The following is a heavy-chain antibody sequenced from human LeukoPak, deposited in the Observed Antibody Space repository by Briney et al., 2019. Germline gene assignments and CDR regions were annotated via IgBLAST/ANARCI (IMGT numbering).Heavy chain of an antibody. Sequence: GGSLRLSCAASGFTFSNCGMYWVRQAPGKGLEWVAVIWYDGSNKYYADSVKGRFTISRDNSKNTLFLQMNSLRAEDTAVYYCAGSYYNVFDYWGQGTLVTVSS. CDR3: AGSYYNVFDY. J-gene: IGHJ4*02. CDR1: GFTFSNCG. CDR2: IWYDGSNK. D-gene: IGHD3-10*01. V-gene: IGHV3-33*01.